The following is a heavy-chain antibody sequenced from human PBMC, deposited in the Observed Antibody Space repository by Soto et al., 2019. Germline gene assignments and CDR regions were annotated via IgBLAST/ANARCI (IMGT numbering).Heavy chain of an antibody. J-gene: IGHJ4*02. V-gene: IGHV3-23*01. D-gene: IGHD7-27*01. CDR2: ISGGGDAT. CDR1: GFTFGNYA. Sequence: EVQLLESGGGLVQPGGSLRLSCAASGFTFGNYAFSWVRQAPGKGLEWVSVISGGGDATYYPDSVKGRFTTSRDNSKNTVYLQMNRLRAEDTAVYYCAKKSLGSITLPAWYYFDYWGQGNLVTVSS. CDR3: AKKSLGSITLPAWYYFDY.